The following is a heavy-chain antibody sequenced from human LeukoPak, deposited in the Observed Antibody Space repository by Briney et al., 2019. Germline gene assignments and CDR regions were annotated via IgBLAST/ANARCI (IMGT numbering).Heavy chain of an antibody. J-gene: IGHJ4*02. D-gene: IGHD3-10*01. V-gene: IGHV1-2*06. CDR1: GYTFTGYY. CDR3: AREPWGYYGSGGIDY. Sequence: GASVKVSCKASGYTFTGYYMHWVRQAPGQGLEWMGRINPNSGGTNYAQKFQGRVTMTRDTSISTAYMELSRLRSDDTAVYYCAREPWGYYGSGGIDYWGQGTLVTVSS. CDR2: INPNSGGT.